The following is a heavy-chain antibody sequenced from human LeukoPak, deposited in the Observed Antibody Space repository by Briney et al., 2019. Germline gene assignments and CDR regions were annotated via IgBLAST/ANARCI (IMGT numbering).Heavy chain of an antibody. CDR3: AKDFHSSSWYYFDY. CDR1: GFTFSSYG. V-gene: IGHV3-30*02. CDR2: IPYDGSDK. D-gene: IGHD6-13*01. Sequence: GGSLRLSCAASGFTFSSYGMHWVRQAPGKGLEWVAFIPYDGSDKYYADSVKGRFTISRDNSKNTLYLQMNSLRAEDTAVYYCAKDFHSSSWYYFDYWGQGTLVTVSS. J-gene: IGHJ4*02.